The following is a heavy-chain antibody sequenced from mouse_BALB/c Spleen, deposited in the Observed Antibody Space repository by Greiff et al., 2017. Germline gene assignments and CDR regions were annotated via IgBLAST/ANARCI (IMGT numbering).Heavy chain of an antibody. CDR1: GYTFSSYG. V-gene: IGHV1-9*01. CDR3: ARRPITTGAMDY. Sequence: QVQLQQSGAELMKPGASVKLSCKATGYTFSSYGIEWVKQTPGHGLEWIGEILPGSGSTNYNEKFKGKATFTADTSSNTASMQLSSLTSEDSAVYYFARRPITTGAMDYWGQGTSVTVSS. CDR2: ILPGSGST. J-gene: IGHJ4*01. D-gene: IGHD2-4*01.